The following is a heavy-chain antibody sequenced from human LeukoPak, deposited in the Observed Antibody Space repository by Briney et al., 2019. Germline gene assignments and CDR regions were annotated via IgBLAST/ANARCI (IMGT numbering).Heavy chain of an antibody. Sequence: GGSLRLSCAASGFTVSSCYMNWVRQAPGKGLEWVSLIFSGGDTYYADSVKGRFTISRDNSKNTLFLQMNSLRAEDTAVYYCARGGVVYPDSFDIWGRGTMVTVSS. CDR2: IFSGGDT. CDR3: ARGGVVYPDSFDI. V-gene: IGHV3-66*01. CDR1: GFTVSSCY. J-gene: IGHJ3*02. D-gene: IGHD2-15*01.